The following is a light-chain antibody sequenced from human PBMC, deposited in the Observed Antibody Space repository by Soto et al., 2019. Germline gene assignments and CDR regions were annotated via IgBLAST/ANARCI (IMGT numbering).Light chain of an antibody. CDR3: CAYAATYTYV. J-gene: IGLJ1*01. V-gene: IGLV2-23*01. CDR1: SSDVGKYNL. Sequence: QSVNAQPASLSGSPGQSITISCTGTSSDVGKYNLVSWYQQHPGKAPKVMILQGYKRPSGVSNRFSGSKFGNTASLTISGLQAEDEAEYYCCAYAATYTYVFGTGTKVTVL. CDR2: QGY.